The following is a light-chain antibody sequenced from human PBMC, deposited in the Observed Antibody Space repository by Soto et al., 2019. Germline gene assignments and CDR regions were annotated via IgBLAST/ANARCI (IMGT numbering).Light chain of an antibody. CDR1: QRISTN. V-gene: IGKV3-15*01. CDR3: QQYNNGHVWT. J-gene: IGKJ1*01. Sequence: EIGMTRSPATXSVSPGETAPVPCRDSQRISTNLAWYKHKRGKDTXLXXXGASTRDTGIQARFSGSGSETEFTLTITSSQSEDFEVYYCQQYNNGHVWTFGQRTQVDI. CDR2: GAS.